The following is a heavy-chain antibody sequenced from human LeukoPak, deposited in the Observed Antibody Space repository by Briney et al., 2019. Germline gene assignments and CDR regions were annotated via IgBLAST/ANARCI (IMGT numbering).Heavy chain of an antibody. CDR1: GGSISSYY. J-gene: IGHJ6*02. V-gene: IGHV4-59*12. Sequence: PSETLSLTCTVSGGSISSYYWSWIRQPPGKGLEWIGYIYYSGSTNYNPSLKSRVTMSVDTSKNQFSLKLSSVTAADTAVYYCAKKHTGYHYGMDVWGQGTTVTVSS. D-gene: IGHD2-2*01. CDR3: AKKHTGYHYGMDV. CDR2: IYYSGST.